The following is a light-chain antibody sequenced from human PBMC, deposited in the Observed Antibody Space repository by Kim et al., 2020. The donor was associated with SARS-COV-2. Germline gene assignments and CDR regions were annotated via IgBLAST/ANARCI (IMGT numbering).Light chain of an antibody. V-gene: IGKV1-39*01. J-gene: IGKJ1*01. CDR3: HQSATNPWT. Sequence: DVQMTQSPSSLSASVGDRVTITCRASQSISVSLNWYQHKPGKAPEVLIYAASTLRGGLPSRFSGSGSGTDFTLTISNLQPEDSATYYCHQSATNPWTFGQGTKVDIK. CDR1: QSISVS. CDR2: AAS.